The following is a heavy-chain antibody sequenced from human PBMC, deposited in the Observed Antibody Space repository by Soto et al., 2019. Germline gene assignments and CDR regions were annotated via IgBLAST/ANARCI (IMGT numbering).Heavy chain of an antibody. D-gene: IGHD6-13*01. CDR3: ARPGIAAAGYDY. Sequence: QVQLVQSGAEVKKPGASVKVSCKASGYTFTSNAMHWVRQAPGQRLEWMGSINAGNGNTKYSQKFQGRVTITRDTSASTAYMDLSSLRSEDTAVYYCARPGIAAAGYDYWGQGTLVTVSS. J-gene: IGHJ4*02. CDR2: INAGNGNT. CDR1: GYTFTSNA. V-gene: IGHV1-3*01.